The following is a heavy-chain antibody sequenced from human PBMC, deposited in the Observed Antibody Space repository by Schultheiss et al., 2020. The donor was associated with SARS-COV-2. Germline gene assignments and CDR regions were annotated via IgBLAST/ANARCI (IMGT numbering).Heavy chain of an antibody. J-gene: IGHJ6*02. V-gene: IGHV4-4*07. CDR1: GGSISSYY. Sequence: SETLSLTCTVSGGSISSYYWSWIRQPAGKGLEWIGRIYTSGSTNYNPSLKSRVTISADTSKNQFSLRLSSVTAADTAVYYCARDRSWQQPGYGMDVWGQGTTVTVSS. CDR2: IYTSGST. D-gene: IGHD1-14*01. CDR3: ARDRSWQQPGYGMDV.